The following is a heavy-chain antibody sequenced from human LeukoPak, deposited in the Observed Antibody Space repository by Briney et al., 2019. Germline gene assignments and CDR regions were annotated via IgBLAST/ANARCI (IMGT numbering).Heavy chain of an antibody. CDR3: AREYYYYYYMDV. Sequence: SQTLSLTCTVSGGSISSGSYYWSWIRQPAGKGLEWIGRIYTSGSTNYNPSLKSRVTISVDTSKNQFSLKLSSVTAADTAVYYCAREYYYYYYMDVWGKGTTVTVS. CDR1: GGSISSGSYY. CDR2: IYTSGST. V-gene: IGHV4-61*02. J-gene: IGHJ6*03.